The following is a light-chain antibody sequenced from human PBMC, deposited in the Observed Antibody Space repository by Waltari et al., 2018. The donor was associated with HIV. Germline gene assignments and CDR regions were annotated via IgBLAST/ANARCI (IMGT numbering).Light chain of an antibody. V-gene: IGKV1-39*01. CDR1: QSINTS. Sequence: DIQMTQSPSSPSASVGDTVTTTCRASQSINTSLNWYQKKPGNAPKVLIFAASTLQRAVPSRFSGSGSGTDFTLTISSLQPEDFATYYCQQNYITPVAFGQGTKVEIK. CDR2: AAS. J-gene: IGKJ1*01. CDR3: QQNYITPVA.